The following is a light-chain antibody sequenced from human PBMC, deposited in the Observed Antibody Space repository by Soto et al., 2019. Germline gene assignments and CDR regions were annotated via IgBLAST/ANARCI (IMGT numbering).Light chain of an antibody. CDR3: SSYTSSTTVV. J-gene: IGLJ2*01. Sequence: QSVLTQPASVSGSPGQSITISCTGTSSDVGGYNYVSWYQQHPGKAPKLMIYDVSNRPSGVSNRFSGSKSGNTASLTISGLPAEDEADYYCSSYTSSTTVVFGGGIKLTVL. V-gene: IGLV2-14*01. CDR1: SSDVGGYNY. CDR2: DVS.